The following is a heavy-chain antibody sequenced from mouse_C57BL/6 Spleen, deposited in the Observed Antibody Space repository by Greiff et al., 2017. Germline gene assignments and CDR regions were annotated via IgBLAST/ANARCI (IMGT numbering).Heavy chain of an antibody. CDR1: GYSITSGYD. Sequence: EVKVEESGPGMVKPSQSLSLTCTVTGYSITSGYDWHWIRHFPGNKLEWMGYISYSGSTNYNPSLKSRISITHDTSKNHFFLKLNSVTTEDTATYYCAREGVNLGFDYWGQGTTLTVSS. D-gene: IGHD1-3*01. J-gene: IGHJ2*01. CDR3: AREGVNLGFDY. CDR2: ISYSGST. V-gene: IGHV3-1*01.